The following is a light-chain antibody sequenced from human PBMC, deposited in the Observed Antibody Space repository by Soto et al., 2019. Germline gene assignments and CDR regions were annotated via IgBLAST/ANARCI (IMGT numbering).Light chain of an antibody. J-gene: IGLJ1*01. CDR1: NNDIGAYKS. CDR3: LSYAANSIFV. V-gene: IGLV2-14*03. Sequence: QSALTQPASVSGSPGQSITISCTGTNNDIGAYKSVSWYQQHPGKAPKVVVFQVSVRPSAVSDRFSGSKSGNTASLTISGLQTEDEAYYYCLSYAANSIFVFGTGTKLTVL. CDR2: QVS.